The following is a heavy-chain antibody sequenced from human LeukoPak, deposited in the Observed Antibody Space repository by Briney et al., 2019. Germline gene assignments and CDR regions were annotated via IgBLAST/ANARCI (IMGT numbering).Heavy chain of an antibody. CDR2: IYYSGST. D-gene: IGHD5-12*01. CDR3: ARQKYSDYDWYHFDN. J-gene: IGHJ4*02. Sequence: PSETLSLTCTVSSDSINSSGYYWGWIRQPPGKGLEWIGSIYYSGSTYYNPSLKRRVTISVDTSKSQFSLKLSSVTAADTAVYYCARQKYSDYDWYHFDNWGQGAQVTVSS. V-gene: IGHV4-39*01. CDR1: SDSINSSGYY.